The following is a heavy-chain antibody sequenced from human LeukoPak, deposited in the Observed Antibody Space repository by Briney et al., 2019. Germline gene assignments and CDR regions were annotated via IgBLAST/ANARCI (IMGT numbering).Heavy chain of an antibody. CDR2: IYTSGST. CDR3: ASSATTMGFSY. D-gene: IGHD4/OR15-4a*01. J-gene: IGHJ4*02. V-gene: IGHV4-4*07. CDR1: GGSFSSYY. Sequence: SETLSLTCAVSGGSFSSYYWSWIRQPAGKGLEWIGRIYTSGSTNYNPSLKSRVTMSGHTPKNQLSLKLSSVTAADAAVYYRASSATTMGFSYWGQGTLVTVSP.